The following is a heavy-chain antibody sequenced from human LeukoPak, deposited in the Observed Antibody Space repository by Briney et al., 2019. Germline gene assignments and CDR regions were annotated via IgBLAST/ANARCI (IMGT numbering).Heavy chain of an antibody. J-gene: IGHJ4*02. Sequence: WASEKVSCKASGYTFTSYYMHWVRQAPGQGLEWMGIINPSGGSTSYAQKFQGRVTMTRDTSTSTVYMELRSLRSDDTAVYYCARDRLDITGYYWGQGTLVTVSS. CDR2: INPSGGST. V-gene: IGHV1-46*01. D-gene: IGHD1-20*01. CDR3: ARDRLDITGYY. CDR1: GYTFTSYY.